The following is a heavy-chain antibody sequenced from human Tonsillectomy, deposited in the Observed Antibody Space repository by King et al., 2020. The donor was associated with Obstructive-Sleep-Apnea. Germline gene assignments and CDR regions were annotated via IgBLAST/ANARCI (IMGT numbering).Heavy chain of an antibody. CDR2: IYPGDSDT. CDR1: GYTFGSYW. CDR3: ARHFKTGGSSWYLY. Sequence: VQLVESGAEVKKPGESLKISCKASGYTFGSYWIGWVRQMPGKGLEWMGIIYPGDSDTRYSPSFQGQVTISADKSISTAYLQWNSLKASDSAIYYCARHFKTGGSSWYLYWGQGTLVTVSS. D-gene: IGHD6-13*01. V-gene: IGHV5-51*01. J-gene: IGHJ4*02.